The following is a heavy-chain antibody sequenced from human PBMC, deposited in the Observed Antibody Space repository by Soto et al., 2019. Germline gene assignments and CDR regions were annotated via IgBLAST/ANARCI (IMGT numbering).Heavy chain of an antibody. CDR2: ISSNGGST. J-gene: IGHJ6*03. CDR1: GFTFSSYA. V-gene: IGHV3-64*01. CDR3: ARGGGYTLYYYYMDV. D-gene: IGHD5-12*01. Sequence: EVQLVESGGGLVQPGGSLRLSCAASGFTFSSYAMHWVRQAPGKGLDYVSAISSNGGSTYYANSVKGRFTISRDNSKNTLYLQMGSLRAEDMAVYYCARGGGYTLYYYYMDVWGKGTTVTVSS.